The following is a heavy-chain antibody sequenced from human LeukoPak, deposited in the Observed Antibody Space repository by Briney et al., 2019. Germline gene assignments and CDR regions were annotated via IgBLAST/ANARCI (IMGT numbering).Heavy chain of an antibody. CDR2: ITSSGDTT. D-gene: IGHD3-22*01. J-gene: IGHJ4*02. CDR1: GFSFSTWA. CDR3: AKDPNYYDSSGSIDN. Sequence: GGALSLSCAPSGFSFSTWAMTGVRQAPGRGLEWVSAITSSGDTTYYADSVKGRFTISRDNSKNTLSLQMNSLRVEDTAVYHCAKDPNYYDSSGSIDNWGRGTLVTASS. V-gene: IGHV3-23*01.